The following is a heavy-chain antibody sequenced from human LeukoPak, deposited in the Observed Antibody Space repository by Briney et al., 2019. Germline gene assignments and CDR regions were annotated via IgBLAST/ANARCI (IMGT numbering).Heavy chain of an antibody. V-gene: IGHV3-23*01. CDR3: AKRGRDGGKALYFFDY. CDR2: ISRSGGST. Sequence: AGGSLRLSCAASGLTFSSYAMSWVRQAPGKGLEWVSTISRSGGSTYYADSVKGRFTISRDNSKNTVYLQMNSLRAEDTAVYYCAKRGRDGGKALYFFDYWGQGTLVTVSS. CDR1: GLTFSSYA. J-gene: IGHJ4*02. D-gene: IGHD2-21*01.